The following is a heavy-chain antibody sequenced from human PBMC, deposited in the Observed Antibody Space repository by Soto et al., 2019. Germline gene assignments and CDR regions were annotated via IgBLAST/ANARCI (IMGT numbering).Heavy chain of an antibody. V-gene: IGHV4-31*03. D-gene: IGHD1-7*01. CDR1: GGSISSGGYY. J-gene: IGHJ6*02. Sequence: QVQLQESGPGLVKPSQTLSLTCTVSGGSISSGGYYWSWIRQHPGKGLEGIGYIYYSGSTYYNPSLKSRVTISVDTSKNQFSLKLSSVTAADTAVYYCAREADGTTWPNYYGMDVWGQGTTVTVSS. CDR3: AREADGTTWPNYYGMDV. CDR2: IYYSGST.